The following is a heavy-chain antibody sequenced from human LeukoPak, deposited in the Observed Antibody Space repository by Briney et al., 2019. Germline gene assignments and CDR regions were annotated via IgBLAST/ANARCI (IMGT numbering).Heavy chain of an antibody. V-gene: IGHV3-23*01. CDR3: AKAYSSYGDFVY. D-gene: IGHD4-17*01. Sequence: GGSLRLSCAASGFTFSSYAMNWVRQAPGKGLEWVSTISDSGDWAQYADSVKGRFTISRDNSKNTPYLQMNSLRAEDTAVYYCAKAYSSYGDFVYWGQGTLVTVSS. J-gene: IGHJ4*02. CDR1: GFTFSSYA. CDR2: ISDSGDWA.